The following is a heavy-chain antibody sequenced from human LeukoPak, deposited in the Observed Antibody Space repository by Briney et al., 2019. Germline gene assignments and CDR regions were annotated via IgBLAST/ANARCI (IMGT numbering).Heavy chain of an antibody. J-gene: IGHJ4*02. V-gene: IGHV4-34*01. CDR1: GRSFSGYY. Sequence: SETLSLTCAVYGRSFSGYYWSWIRQPPGKGLEWIGEINHSGSTNYNPSLKSRVTISVDTSKNQFSLKLSSVTAADTAVYYCARFARASGYWGQGTLVTVSS. CDR2: INHSGST. CDR3: ARFARASGY. D-gene: IGHD3-10*01.